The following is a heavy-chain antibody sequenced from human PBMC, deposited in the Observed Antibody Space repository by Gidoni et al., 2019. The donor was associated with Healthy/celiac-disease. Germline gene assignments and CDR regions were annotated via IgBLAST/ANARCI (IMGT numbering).Heavy chain of an antibody. D-gene: IGHD2-21*02. V-gene: IGHV1-8*01. CDR1: GYTFTSYD. Sequence: QVQLVQSGAEVKKPGASVKVSCKASGYTFTSYDINWVRQATGQGREWMGWMNPTSGNTGYAQKFQGRVTMTRNTSISTAYMELSSLRSEDTAVYYCARGLEAYCGGDCFPYWFDPWGQGTLVTVSS. J-gene: IGHJ5*02. CDR2: MNPTSGNT. CDR3: ARGLEAYCGGDCFPYWFDP.